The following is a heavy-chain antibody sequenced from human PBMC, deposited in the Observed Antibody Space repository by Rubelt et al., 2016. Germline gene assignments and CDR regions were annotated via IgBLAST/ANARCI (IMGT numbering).Heavy chain of an antibody. D-gene: IGHD2-2*01. Sequence: QVQLVQSGPEVKKPGASVKVSCKASGYTFTSYAMHWVRQAPGQRLEWMGWINGGNGHPKYSQKFQGRVTITRDKSARTAYMELSSLRSEDTAVYYCARERDIVVVPAAIRALYWGQGTLVTVSS. CDR3: ARERDIVVVPAAIRALY. V-gene: IGHV1-3*01. CDR2: INGGNGHP. J-gene: IGHJ4*02. CDR1: GYTFTSYA.